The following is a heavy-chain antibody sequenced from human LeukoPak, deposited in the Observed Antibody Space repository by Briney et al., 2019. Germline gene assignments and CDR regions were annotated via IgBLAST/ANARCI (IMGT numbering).Heavy chain of an antibody. D-gene: IGHD6-13*01. CDR1: GFTFSSYA. CDR3: ARARAGTEAHFDY. Sequence: GGSLRLSCAASGFTFSSYAMHWVRQAPGKGLEWVAVISYDGSNKYYADSVKGRFTIFRDNSKNTLYLQMNSLRAEDTAVYYCARARAGTEAHFDYWGQGTLVTVSS. CDR2: ISYDGSNK. J-gene: IGHJ4*02. V-gene: IGHV3-30-3*01.